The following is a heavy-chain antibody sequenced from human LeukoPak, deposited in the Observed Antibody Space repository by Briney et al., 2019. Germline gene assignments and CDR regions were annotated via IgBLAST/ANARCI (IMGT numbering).Heavy chain of an antibody. CDR1: GGSINSHY. CDR2: VYYSGST. J-gene: IGHJ5*02. Sequence: SETLSLTCSVSGGSINSHYWSWIRQPPGKGLEWIGYVYYSGSTKYNPSLKSRVTISVDTSKNQFSLKLSSVTAADTAVYYCERGGTTVTPGLLWFDPWGQGTLVTVSS. D-gene: IGHD4-17*01. V-gene: IGHV4-59*11. CDR3: ERGGTTVTPGLLWFDP.